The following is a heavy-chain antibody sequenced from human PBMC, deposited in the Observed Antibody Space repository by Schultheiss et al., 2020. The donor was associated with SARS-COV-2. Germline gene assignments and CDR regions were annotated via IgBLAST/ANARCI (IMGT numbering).Heavy chain of an antibody. CDR3: ARSAGTCDY. J-gene: IGHJ4*02. CDR2: INHSGST. Sequence: SETLSLTCAVYGGSFSGYYWSWIRQPPGKGLEWIGEINHSGSTNYNPSLKSRVTISVDTSKNQFSLKLSSVTAADTAVYYCARSAGTCDYWGQGTLVTVSS. D-gene: IGHD6-19*01. CDR1: GGSFSGYY. V-gene: IGHV4-34*01.